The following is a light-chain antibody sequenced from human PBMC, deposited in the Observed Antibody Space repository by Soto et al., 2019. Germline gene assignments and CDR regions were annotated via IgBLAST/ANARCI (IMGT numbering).Light chain of an antibody. CDR2: EVS. J-gene: IGLJ3*02. CDR1: SRDVGGYKY. CDR3: GSYTSSSTWV. V-gene: IGLV2-14*01. Sequence: QSSLTQPASVSGSPGQSITISCTGTSRDVGGYKYVSWYQQHPGKAPKLMIYEVSNRPSGVSNRFSGSKSGNTASLTISGLQAEDEGDYYCGSYTSSSTWVFGVGTKLTVL.